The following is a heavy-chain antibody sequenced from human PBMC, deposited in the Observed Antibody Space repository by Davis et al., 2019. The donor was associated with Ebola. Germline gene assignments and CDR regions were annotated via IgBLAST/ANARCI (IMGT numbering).Heavy chain of an antibody. V-gene: IGHV3-11*06. J-gene: IGHJ3*02. CDR2: ISGSSSYT. D-gene: IGHD1-26*01. Sequence: PGGSLRLSCAASGFTFSDYYMSWIRQAPGKGPEWVSYISGSSSYTNYADSVKGRFTISRDNAKKSLYLQMNSLRAEDTAVYYCARVRSYSGSYVDAFDIWGQGTMVTVSS. CDR1: GFTFSDYY. CDR3: ARVRSYSGSYVDAFDI.